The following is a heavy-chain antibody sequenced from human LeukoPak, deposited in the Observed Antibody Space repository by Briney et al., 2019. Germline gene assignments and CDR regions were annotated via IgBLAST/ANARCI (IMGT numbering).Heavy chain of an antibody. J-gene: IGHJ4*02. D-gene: IGHD2-15*01. Sequence: ASVKVSCKASGYTFTSYDINWVRQATGQGLEWMGWINPNSGGTNYAQKFQGRVTMTRDTSISTAYMELSRLRSDDTAVYYCARLTRSTYCSGGSCYPRTLDYWGQGTLVTVSS. CDR1: GYTFTSYD. CDR2: INPNSGGT. V-gene: IGHV1-2*02. CDR3: ARLTRSTYCSGGSCYPRTLDY.